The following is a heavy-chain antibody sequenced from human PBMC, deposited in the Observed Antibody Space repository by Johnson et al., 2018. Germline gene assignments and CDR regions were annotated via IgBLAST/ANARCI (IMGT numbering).Heavy chain of an antibody. V-gene: IGHV3-9*01. CDR2: ISWNSGSI. Sequence: VQLVESGGGLVQPGRSLRLSCAASGFTFDDYAMHWVRQAPGKGLEWVSGISWNSGSIGYADSVKGRFTISRDNAKNSLYLQMNSLRAEDTALYYCAKDCKPYGSGTSGDWFDPWGQGTLVTVSS. CDR3: AKDCKPYGSGTSGDWFDP. D-gene: IGHD3-10*01. J-gene: IGHJ5*02. CDR1: GFTFDDYA.